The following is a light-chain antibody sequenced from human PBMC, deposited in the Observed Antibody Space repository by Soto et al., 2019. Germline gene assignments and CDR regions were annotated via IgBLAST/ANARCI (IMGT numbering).Light chain of an antibody. CDR2: EAT. CDR3: CSYAGSSTFV. CDR1: SSDVGTYNF. J-gene: IGLJ1*01. V-gene: IGLV2-23*01. Sequence: QSVLTQPASVSGSPGQSIAISCTGTSSDVGTYNFVSWYQQHPGKAPKLMIYEATKRPSGISDRFSGSKSGNTASLTISGLQAEDEADYFCCSYAGSSTFVFGTGTKVTVL.